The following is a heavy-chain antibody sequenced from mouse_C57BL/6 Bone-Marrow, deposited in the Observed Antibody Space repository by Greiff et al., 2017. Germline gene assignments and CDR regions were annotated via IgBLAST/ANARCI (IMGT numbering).Heavy chain of an antibody. CDR3: ARGGGSRDAWVAY. Sequence: EVKLVESERGLVQPGSSMKLSCTASGYTFSDYYMAWVRQVPEKCLEWVANINYDGSSTYYLDSLKSRFIISRDNAQNILYLQMSSLTSEDTATYYGARGGGSRDAWVAYWGQGTLVTVSA. CDR2: INYDGSST. CDR1: GYTFSDYY. J-gene: IGHJ3*01. V-gene: IGHV5-16*01. D-gene: IGHD1-1*01.